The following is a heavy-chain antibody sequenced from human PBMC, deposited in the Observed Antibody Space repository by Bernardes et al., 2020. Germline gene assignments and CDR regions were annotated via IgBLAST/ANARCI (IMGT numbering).Heavy chain of an antibody. Sequence: GGSLRLSCAASGFTFSSYSMTWIRQAPGKGLEWVSYMSHTSRTIYYADSVKGRFTISRDNAKNSLFLQMNSLRAEDTAVYYCARGEAVDYWGQGTLVSVSS. V-gene: IGHV3-48*04. D-gene: IGHD6-19*01. CDR3: ARGEAVDY. CDR2: MSHTSRTI. J-gene: IGHJ4*02. CDR1: GFTFSSYS.